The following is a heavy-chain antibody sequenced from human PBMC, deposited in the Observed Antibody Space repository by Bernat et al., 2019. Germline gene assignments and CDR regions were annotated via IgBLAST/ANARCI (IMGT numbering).Heavy chain of an antibody. D-gene: IGHD5-12*01. Sequence: EVQLVQSGAEVKKPGESLKISCKGSGYSFTTHWIGRVRQMPGKGLEFMGIIYPGDSDTRYSPSFQGKVTISADKSINTAYLQWSSLKASDTAMYYCARQEDLVATVTGCFDYWGQGALVTVSS. J-gene: IGHJ4*02. CDR2: IYPGDSDT. CDR1: GYSFTTHW. V-gene: IGHV5-51*01. CDR3: ARQEDLVATVTGCFDY.